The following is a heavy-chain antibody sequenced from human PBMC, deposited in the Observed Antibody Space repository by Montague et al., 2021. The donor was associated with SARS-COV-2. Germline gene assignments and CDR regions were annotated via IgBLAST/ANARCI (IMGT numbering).Heavy chain of an antibody. V-gene: IGHV3-53*01. CDR2: IYPDDAT. CDR3: ASDVVSNGLDN. Sequence: SLRLSCAASGFTVRTHYMSWVRQAPGKGLDYVSIIYPDDATFYADSVRGRFTISRDSSKNTLFLQMNSLRVEDTAFYYCASDVVSNGLDNWGQGTLVAVSS. J-gene: IGHJ4*02. D-gene: IGHD3/OR15-3a*01. CDR1: GFTVRTHY.